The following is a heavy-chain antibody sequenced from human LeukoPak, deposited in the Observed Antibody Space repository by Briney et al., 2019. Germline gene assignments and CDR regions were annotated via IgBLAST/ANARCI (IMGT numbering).Heavy chain of an antibody. V-gene: IGHV1-46*01. J-gene: IGHJ5*02. D-gene: IGHD1-26*01. CDR3: ARQSYRGSYLLSWFDP. Sequence: ASVKVSCKASGYTFTSYYMHWVRQAPGQGLEWMGIINPSGGSTSYAQKFQGRVTMTRDTSTSTVYMELSSLRSEDTAVYYCARQSYRGSYLLSWFDPWGQATMVTVSS. CDR1: GYTFTSYY. CDR2: INPSGGST.